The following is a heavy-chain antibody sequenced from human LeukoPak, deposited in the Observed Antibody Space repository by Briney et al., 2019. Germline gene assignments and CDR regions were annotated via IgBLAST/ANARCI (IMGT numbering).Heavy chain of an antibody. J-gene: IGHJ4*02. CDR2: IKPNSGGT. CDR1: VYTFTRYL. CDR3: ARGGLYSSGYYYHFDY. D-gene: IGHD3-22*01. Sequence: GASLKVSCKASVYTFTRYLMHWVRQAPGQGLEWMGWIKPNSGGTNYAQKLQGRVTMTTDTSTSTAYMELRSLRSDDTAVYYCARGGLYSSGYYYHFDYWGQGTLVTVSS. V-gene: IGHV1-2*02.